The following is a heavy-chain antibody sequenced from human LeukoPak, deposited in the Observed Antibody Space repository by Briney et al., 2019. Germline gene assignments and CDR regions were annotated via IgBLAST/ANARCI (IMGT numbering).Heavy chain of an antibody. J-gene: IGHJ4*02. D-gene: IGHD7-27*01. CDR3: AREFVGSWGFDH. Sequence: RASETLSLTCTASGGSISSRGDYWGWIRQSPEKGLEWIANIHSGGTTYYNPSFKSRVTLSIDTSKNQFSLKLRSVTAADTAVYYCAREFVGSWGFDHWGQGTLVTASS. CDR1: GGSISSRGDY. V-gene: IGHV4-39*07. CDR2: IHSGGTT.